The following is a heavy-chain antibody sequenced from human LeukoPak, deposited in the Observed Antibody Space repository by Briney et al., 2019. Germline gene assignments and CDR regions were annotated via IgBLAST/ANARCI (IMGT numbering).Heavy chain of an antibody. CDR2: MNPNSGNT. Sequence: ASVKVSCKASGYTFTGYYMHWVRQAPGQGLEWMGWMNPNSGNTGYAQKFQGRVTMTRNTSISTAYMELSSLRSEDTAVYYCARAGYSSSWYQGYYYYMDVWGKGTTVTISS. J-gene: IGHJ6*03. D-gene: IGHD6-13*01. CDR1: GYTFTGYY. V-gene: IGHV1-8*02. CDR3: ARAGYSSSWYQGYYYYMDV.